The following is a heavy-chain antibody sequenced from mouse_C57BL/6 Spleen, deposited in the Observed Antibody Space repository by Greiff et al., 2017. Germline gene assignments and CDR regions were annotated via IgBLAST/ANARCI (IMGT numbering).Heavy chain of an antibody. V-gene: IGHV1-53*01. CDR2: INPSNGGT. CDR3: ARFPYYYGSSEGYFDY. Sequence: QVQLQQPGTELVKPGASVKLSCKASGYTFTSYWMHWVKQRPGQGLEWIGNINPSNGGTNYNEKFKSKATLTVDKSSSTAYMLLSSLTSEDSAVYYCARFPYYYGSSEGYFDYWGQGTTLTVSS. CDR1: GYTFTSYW. J-gene: IGHJ2*01. D-gene: IGHD1-1*01.